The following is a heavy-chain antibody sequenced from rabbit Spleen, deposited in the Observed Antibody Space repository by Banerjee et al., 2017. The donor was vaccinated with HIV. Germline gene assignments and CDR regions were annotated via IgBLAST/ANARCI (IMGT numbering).Heavy chain of an antibody. Sequence: QEQLEESAGGLVQPGGSLKLSCKASGFTLSSYYMNWVRQAPGKGLEWIACINAVTGKAVYASWAKGRFTFSKTSSTTVTLQMTSLTAADTATYFCARDLAGVIGWNFGWWGPGTLVTVS. D-gene: IGHD4-1*01. V-gene: IGHV1S45*01. J-gene: IGHJ4*01. CDR1: GFTLSSYYM. CDR2: INAVTGKA. CDR3: ARDLAGVIGWNFGW.